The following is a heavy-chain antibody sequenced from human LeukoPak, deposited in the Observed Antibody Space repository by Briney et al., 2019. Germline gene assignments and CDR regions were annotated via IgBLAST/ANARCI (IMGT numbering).Heavy chain of an antibody. CDR1: GGSISSYY. D-gene: IGHD2-15*01. V-gene: IGHV4-34*01. J-gene: IGHJ5*02. CDR3: ARRRAGLRRDLWFDP. Sequence: SETLSLTCTVSGGSISSYYWSWIRQPPGKGLEWIGEINHSGSTNYNPSLKSRVTISLDTSKNQVSLKVTSVTAADTAVYYCARRRAGLRRDLWFDPWGQGVLVTVSS. CDR2: INHSGST.